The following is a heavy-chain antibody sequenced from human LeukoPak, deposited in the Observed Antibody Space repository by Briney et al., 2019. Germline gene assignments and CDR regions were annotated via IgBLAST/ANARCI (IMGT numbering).Heavy chain of an antibody. V-gene: IGHV1-18*01. J-gene: IGHJ3*02. CDR3: ARERKSSYDTLTGYYKSDAFDI. CDR2: ISAYNGNT. Sequence: ASVKVSCKAAGYSLITYGISWVRHAPGQGLEWMGWISAYNGNTNYAQKLQGRVTVTTDTSTNTAYMELRSLRSDDTAVYYCARERKSSYDTLTGYYKSDAFDIWGQGTMVTVSS. CDR1: GYSLITYG. D-gene: IGHD3-9*01.